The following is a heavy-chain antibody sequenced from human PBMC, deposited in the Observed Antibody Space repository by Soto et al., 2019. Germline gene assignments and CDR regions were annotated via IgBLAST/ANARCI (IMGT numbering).Heavy chain of an antibody. CDR2: ISGSGGRT. CDR1: ALPFSSYA. Sequence: GGSLSLSWVASALPFSSYAMSWVRQTPGKGLEWVSGISGSGGRTYYADSVKGRFTISRDNSNNTLSLQMHILRVEDTAVYFCAKGGYYSLFDIWGQGTMVTVSS. CDR3: AKGGYYSLFDI. V-gene: IGHV3-23*01. J-gene: IGHJ3*02. D-gene: IGHD3-16*01.